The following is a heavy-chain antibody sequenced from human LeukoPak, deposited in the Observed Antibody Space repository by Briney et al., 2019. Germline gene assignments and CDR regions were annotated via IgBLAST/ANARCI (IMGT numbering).Heavy chain of an antibody. CDR1: GDGVSSTSAA. CDR2: TYYSSKWFS. Sequence: SQTLSLTCAISGDGVSSTSAAWHWIRQSPSRGLEWLGRTYYSSKWFSDYAVSVKSRIIINPDTSRNRFSLQLNSVIPEDTAVYYCARTYGTNSYYYYYMDVWGTGTTVTVSS. J-gene: IGHJ6*03. D-gene: IGHD2-8*01. CDR3: ARTYGTNSYYYYYMDV. V-gene: IGHV6-1*01.